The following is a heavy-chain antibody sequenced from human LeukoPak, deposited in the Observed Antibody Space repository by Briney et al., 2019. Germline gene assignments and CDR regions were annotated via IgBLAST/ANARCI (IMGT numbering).Heavy chain of an antibody. V-gene: IGHV4-39*07. D-gene: IGHD3-22*01. CDR2: IYYSGST. CDR3: ARVYYYDSSGYYYFDY. Sequence: PETLSLTCTVPGGSISSSSYYWGWIRQPPGKGLEWIGSIYYSGSTYYNPSLKSRVTISVDTSKNQFSLKLSSVTAADTAVYYCARVYYYDSSGYYYFDYWGQGTLVTVSS. CDR1: GGSISSSSYY. J-gene: IGHJ4*02.